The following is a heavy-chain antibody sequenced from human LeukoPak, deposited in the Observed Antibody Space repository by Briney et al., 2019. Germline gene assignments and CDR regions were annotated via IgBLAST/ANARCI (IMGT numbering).Heavy chain of an antibody. CDR3: ARDGGRATIVRGIIIMSVGDF. CDR2: ISFDGTNK. Sequence: PGRSLRLSCAASGFTFSSYGMHWVRQAPGQGLEWVAVISFDGTNKYYADSLKGRFTISRDNSKNTVYLQMNSLRPEDTAVYYCARDGGRATIVRGIIIMSVGDFWGQGALVTVST. J-gene: IGHJ4*02. V-gene: IGHV3-30*03. CDR1: GFTFSSYG. D-gene: IGHD3-10*01.